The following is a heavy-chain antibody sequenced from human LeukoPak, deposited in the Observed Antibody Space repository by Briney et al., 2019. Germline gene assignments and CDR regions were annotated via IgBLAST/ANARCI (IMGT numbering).Heavy chain of an antibody. Sequence: GGSLRLSCAASGFTFSSYAMHWVRQAPGKGLEWVAVISYDGSNKYYADSVKGRFTISRDNSKNTLYLQMNSLRAEDTAVYYCARGQASGTVSRPLNWGQGTLVTVSS. CDR1: GFTFSSYA. D-gene: IGHD6-19*01. J-gene: IGHJ4*02. CDR3: ARGQASGTVSRPLN. V-gene: IGHV3-30*04. CDR2: ISYDGSNK.